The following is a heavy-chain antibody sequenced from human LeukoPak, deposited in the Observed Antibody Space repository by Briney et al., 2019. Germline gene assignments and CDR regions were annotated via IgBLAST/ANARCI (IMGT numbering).Heavy chain of an antibody. CDR1: GGSISSYY. V-gene: IGHV4-59*01. CDR2: IYYSGST. CDR3: ARRLTFGGVIVFDY. Sequence: SETLSLTCTVSGGSISSYYWSWIRQPPGKGLEWIGYIYYSGSTNYNPSLKSRVTISVDTSKNQFSLKLSSVTAADTAVYYCARRLTFGGVIVFDYWGQGTLVTVSS. J-gene: IGHJ4*02. D-gene: IGHD3-16*02.